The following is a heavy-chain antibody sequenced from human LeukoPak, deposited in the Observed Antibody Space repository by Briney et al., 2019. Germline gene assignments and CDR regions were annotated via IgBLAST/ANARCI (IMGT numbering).Heavy chain of an antibody. CDR3: ARFGYSRRPFFDY. CDR1: GYSITSGYY. J-gene: IGHJ4*02. CDR2: IYHSGST. V-gene: IGHV4-38-2*01. Sequence: SETLSLTCAVSGYSITSGYYWGWIRQPPGKGLEWIGSIYHSGSTYYNPSLKTRVTMSVDTSKNQFSLKLSSVTAADTAVYYCARFGYSRRPFFDYWGQGTLVTVSS. D-gene: IGHD5-18*01.